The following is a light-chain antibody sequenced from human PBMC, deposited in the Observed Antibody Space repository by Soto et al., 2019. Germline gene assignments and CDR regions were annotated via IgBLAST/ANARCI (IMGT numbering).Light chain of an antibody. V-gene: IGLV2-23*01. CDR3: CSSAPESTYV. Sequence: QSALAQPASVSGSPGQSVTISCTGTSSDVGAYNSVSWYQQHPDKAPQLMIYKGTQRPSGVSNRFSGSTSGNAASLTISGLQAGGEADYFCCSSAPESTYVFGTGTKLTVL. J-gene: IGLJ1*01. CDR2: KGT. CDR1: SSDVGAYNS.